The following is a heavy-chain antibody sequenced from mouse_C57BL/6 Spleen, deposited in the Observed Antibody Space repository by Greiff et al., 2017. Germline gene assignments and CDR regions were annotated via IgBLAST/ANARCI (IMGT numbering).Heavy chain of an antibody. CDR3: ARSGGDTWFAY. D-gene: IGHD3-2*02. CDR2: IHPNSGST. V-gene: IGHV1-64*01. CDR1: GYTFTSYW. J-gene: IGHJ3*01. Sequence: QVQLKQPGAELVKPGASVKLSCKASGYTFTSYWMHWVKQRPGQGLEWIGMIHPNSGSTNYNEKFKSKATLTVDKSSSTAYMQLSSLTSEDSAVYYCARSGGDTWFAYWGQGTLVTVSA.